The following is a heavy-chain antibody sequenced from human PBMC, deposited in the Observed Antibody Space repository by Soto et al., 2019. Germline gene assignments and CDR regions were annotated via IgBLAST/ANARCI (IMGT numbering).Heavy chain of an antibody. CDR3: AKEYCDSSRCFLPDY. CDR1: GYTFTTIG. CDR2: IDPKNGNT. D-gene: IGHD2-2*01. Sequence: GASVKVSCTASGYTFTTIGISWVRRAPGQGLEWMGWIDPKNGNTKDAQKFQGRVTMTTDTSTSTAYMELRSLRSDDTAVYYCAKEYCDSSRCFLPDYWGQGALVTVSS. V-gene: IGHV1-18*01. J-gene: IGHJ4*02.